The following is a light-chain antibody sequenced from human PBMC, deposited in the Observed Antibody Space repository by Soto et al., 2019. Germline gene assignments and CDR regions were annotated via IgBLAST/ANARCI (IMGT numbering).Light chain of an antibody. CDR1: QSVNRN. CDR2: AAS. Sequence: EIGMTQSPATLSVSPGERASLSCRASQSVNRNLAWYQQKPGQAPRLLIYAASNGATGIPARFSGSGSGREFTLTITSLQSDDFAVDYCQQYKNWPYTFGQGTKLEIK. V-gene: IGKV3D-15*01. J-gene: IGKJ2*01. CDR3: QQYKNWPYT.